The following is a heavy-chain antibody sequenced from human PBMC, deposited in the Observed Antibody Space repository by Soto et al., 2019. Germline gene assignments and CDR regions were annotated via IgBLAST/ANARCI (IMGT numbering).Heavy chain of an antibody. CDR3: ARLWAEREPNFDY. J-gene: IGHJ4*02. D-gene: IGHD1-26*01. Sequence: EVQLVESGGGLVQPGGSLKLSCAASGYTFSDSAMHWVRQASGKGLEWVGRIRSKANSYATVYAASVKGRFTISRNDSKNTEYLQMTSLKTEDTAVYYCARLWAEREPNFDYWGQGTLVSVSS. CDR2: IRSKANSYAT. CDR1: GYTFSDSA. V-gene: IGHV3-73*02.